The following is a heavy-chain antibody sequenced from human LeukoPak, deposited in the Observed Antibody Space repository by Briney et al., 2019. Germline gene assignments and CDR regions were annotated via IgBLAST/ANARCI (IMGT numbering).Heavy chain of an antibody. V-gene: IGHV4-34*01. Sequence: SETLSLTCTVSGHSITRGYYWSWIRQPPGKGLEWIGEINHSGSTNYNPSLKSRVTISVDTSKNQFSLKLSSVTAADTAVYYCARGRAYSSSWYYYYYMDVWGKGTTVTVSS. CDR3: ARGRAYSSSWYYYYYMDV. CDR2: INHSGST. D-gene: IGHD6-13*01. J-gene: IGHJ6*03. CDR1: GHSITRGYY.